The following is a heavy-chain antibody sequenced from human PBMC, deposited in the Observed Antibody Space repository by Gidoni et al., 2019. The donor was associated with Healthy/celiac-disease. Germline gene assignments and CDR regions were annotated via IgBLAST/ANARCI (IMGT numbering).Heavy chain of an antibody. Sequence: EVQLLESGGGLVQPGGSLRLSCAASGFSFSSYAMSWVRQAPGEGLEWVSAISGSGGSTYYADSVKGRCTISRDNSKNTLYLQMNSLRAEDTAVYYCAKYGDDSSGYPLFDYWGQGTLVTVSS. CDR3: AKYGDDSSGYPLFDY. CDR1: GFSFSSYA. CDR2: ISGSGGST. V-gene: IGHV3-23*01. D-gene: IGHD3-22*01. J-gene: IGHJ4*02.